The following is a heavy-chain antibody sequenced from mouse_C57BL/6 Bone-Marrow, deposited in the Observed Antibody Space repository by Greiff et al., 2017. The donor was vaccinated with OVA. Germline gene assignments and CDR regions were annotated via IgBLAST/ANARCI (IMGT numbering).Heavy chain of an antibody. CDR3: VKAVLTVVGYWYFDV. CDR1: GFTFTDYY. CDR2: ISNKANGYTT. J-gene: IGHJ1*03. D-gene: IGHD1-1*01. V-gene: IGHV7-4*01. Sequence: EVNVVESGGGLVQPGASPRLSCAASGFTFTDYYMSWVRQPPGKAPEWLALISNKANGYTTEYTASVKGRFTISRDNSQNILYLQMNTLRAEDSATYYCVKAVLTVVGYWYFDVWGTGTTVTVSS.